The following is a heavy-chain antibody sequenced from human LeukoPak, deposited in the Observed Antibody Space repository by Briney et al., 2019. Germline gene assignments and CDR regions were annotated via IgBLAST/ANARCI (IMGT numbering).Heavy chain of an antibody. CDR3: AKDRKYDFWSGYLDY. Sequence: GGSLRLSCAASGFTFDDYAMHWVRQAPGKGLEWVSGISWNSGSIGYADSVKGRFTISRDNAKNSLYLQMNSLRAEDTALCYCAKDRKYDFWSGYLDYWGQGTLVTVSS. CDR2: ISWNSGSI. V-gene: IGHV3-9*01. CDR1: GFTFDDYA. D-gene: IGHD3-3*01. J-gene: IGHJ4*02.